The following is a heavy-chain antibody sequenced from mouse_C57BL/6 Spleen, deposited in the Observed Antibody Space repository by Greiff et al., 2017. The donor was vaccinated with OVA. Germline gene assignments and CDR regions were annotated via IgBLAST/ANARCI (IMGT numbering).Heavy chain of an antibody. Sequence: QVHVKQPGAELVKPGASVKLSCKASGYTFTSYWMHWVKQRPGQGLEWIGMIHPNSGSTNYNEKFKSKATLTVDKSSSTAYMQLSSLTSEDSAVYYCARSLGPRHFDYWGQGTTLTVSS. CDR1: GYTFTSYW. CDR2: IHPNSGST. J-gene: IGHJ2*01. V-gene: IGHV1-64*01. D-gene: IGHD4-1*01. CDR3: ARSLGPRHFDY.